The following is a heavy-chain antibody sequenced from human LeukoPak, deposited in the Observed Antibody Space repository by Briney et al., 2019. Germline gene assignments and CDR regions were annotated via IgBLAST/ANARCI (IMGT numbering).Heavy chain of an antibody. D-gene: IGHD5-24*01. J-gene: IGHJ4*02. CDR1: GDSVSSTRSA. Sequence: SQTLSLTCAISGDSVSSTRSAWNWIRQSPSRGLEWLGRTYYRSKWYNDYAPSVESRISINPDTCKNQFSLKLSSVTAADTAVYYCAGGRDGYNNFDYWGQGTLVTVSS. V-gene: IGHV6-1*01. CDR3: AGGRDGYNNFDY. CDR2: TYYRSKWYN.